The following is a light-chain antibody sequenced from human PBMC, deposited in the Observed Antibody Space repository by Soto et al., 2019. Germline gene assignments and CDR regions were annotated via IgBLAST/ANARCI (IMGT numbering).Light chain of an antibody. V-gene: IGLV2-8*01. CDR2: EVS. CDR3: SSYAGGSNYV. CDR1: SSDVGGYKY. J-gene: IGLJ1*01. Sequence: QAVQTQSPSASWSPGQAVTIACTGTSSDVGGYKYVSWYQQHPGKAPKLMIYEVSKRPSGVPDRFSGSKSGNTASLTVSGLQADDEAAYYCSSYAGGSNYVFGTGTKVTVL.